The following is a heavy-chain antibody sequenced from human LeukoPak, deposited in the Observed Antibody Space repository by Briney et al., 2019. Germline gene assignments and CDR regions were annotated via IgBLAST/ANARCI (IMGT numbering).Heavy chain of an antibody. V-gene: IGHV4-61*02. J-gene: IGHJ4*02. CDR3: ATMTTVTYLFDY. Sequence: SSETLSLTCTVSGGSISSGSYLWSWIRQPAGKGLEWIGRIYTSGSTNYNPSLKSRVAISVDTSKNQFSLKLSSVTAADTAVYYCATMTTVTYLFDYWGQGTLVTVSS. CDR1: GGSISSGSYL. CDR2: IYTSGST. D-gene: IGHD4-11*01.